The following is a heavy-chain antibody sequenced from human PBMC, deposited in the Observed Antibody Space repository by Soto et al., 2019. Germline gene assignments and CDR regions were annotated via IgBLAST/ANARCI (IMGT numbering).Heavy chain of an antibody. CDR2: IYYSGST. Sequence: QLQLQESGPGLVKPSETLSLTCTVSGGSISSSSYYWGWIRQPPGKGLEWIGSIYYSGSTYYNPSLKGRVTISVDTSKNQFSLKLSSVTAADTAVYYCARQYSSSRYYYYYGMDVWGQGTTVTVSS. D-gene: IGHD6-13*01. V-gene: IGHV4-39*01. CDR1: GGSISSSSYY. J-gene: IGHJ6*02. CDR3: ARQYSSSRYYYYYGMDV.